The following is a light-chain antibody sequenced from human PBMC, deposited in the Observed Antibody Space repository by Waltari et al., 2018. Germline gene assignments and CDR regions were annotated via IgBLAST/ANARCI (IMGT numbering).Light chain of an antibody. V-gene: IGKV1-17*01. CDR3: LQHNTYPRT. J-gene: IGKJ1*01. Sequence: DIQMTQSPSSLSASVGDSVTITCRASQGIRNDLVCYQQKSGEAPRRLIYGASTLQSGVPSRFSGSASGAEFTLTISSLQPEDFATYFCLQHNTYPRTFGQGTKVEIK. CDR2: GAS. CDR1: QGIRND.